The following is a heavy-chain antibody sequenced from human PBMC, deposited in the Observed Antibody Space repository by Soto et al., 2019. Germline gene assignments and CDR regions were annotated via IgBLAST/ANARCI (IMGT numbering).Heavy chain of an antibody. CDR3: ARALYYYDSSGYYVGNFDY. CDR2: IIPIFGTA. D-gene: IGHD3-22*01. Sequence: QVQLVQSGAEVKKPGSSVKVSCKASGGTFSSYAISWVRQAPGQGLEWMGGIIPIFGTANYAQKFQGRVTITADESTSTAYMELSSLRSEDTAVYYCARALYYYDSSGYYVGNFDYWGQGTLVTVSS. V-gene: IGHV1-69*12. J-gene: IGHJ4*02. CDR1: GGTFSSYA.